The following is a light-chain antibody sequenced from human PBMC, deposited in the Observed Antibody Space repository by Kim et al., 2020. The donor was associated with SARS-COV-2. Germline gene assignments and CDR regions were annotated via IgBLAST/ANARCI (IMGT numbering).Light chain of an antibody. Sequence: RVTISCTGSISNIGAGYDVLWYQQLPATATKLLIYGNSNRPSGVPDRFSGSKSDTSASLAITGLQAEDEADYYCQSYDNSLSGYVFGSGTKVTVL. CDR3: QSYDNSLSGYV. CDR1: ISNIGAGYD. V-gene: IGLV1-40*01. J-gene: IGLJ1*01. CDR2: GNS.